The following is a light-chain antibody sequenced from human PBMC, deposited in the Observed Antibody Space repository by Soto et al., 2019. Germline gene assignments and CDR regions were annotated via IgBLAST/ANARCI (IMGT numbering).Light chain of an antibody. CDR2: ETS. CDR1: QGIDSY. CDR3: QHYNSYSEA. V-gene: IGKV1-9*01. J-gene: IGKJ1*01. Sequence: IQLTQSPSSLSASVGDRFTITCRASQGIDSYLAWYQQRPGKVPQLLIYETSILQSGVSSRFSGSGSGTEFTLTISSLQPDDFATYYCQHYNSYSEAFGQGTTVDIK.